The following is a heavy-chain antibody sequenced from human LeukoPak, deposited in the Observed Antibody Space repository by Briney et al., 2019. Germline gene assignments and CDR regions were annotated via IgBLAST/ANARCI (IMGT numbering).Heavy chain of an antibody. CDR1: GFTFSTYY. D-gene: IGHD3-22*01. V-gene: IGHV3-30*18. J-gene: IGHJ4*02. Sequence: PGGSLRLSCAASGFTFSTYYMNWVRQAPGKGLEWVAVISYDGSNKYYADSVKGRFTISRDNSKNTLYLQMNSLRAEDTAVYYCAKDRDSSGYSYFDYWGQGTLVTVSS. CDR3: AKDRDSSGYSYFDY. CDR2: ISYDGSNK.